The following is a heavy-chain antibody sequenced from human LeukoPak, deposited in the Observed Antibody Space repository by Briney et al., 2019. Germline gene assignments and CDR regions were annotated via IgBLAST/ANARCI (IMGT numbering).Heavy chain of an antibody. CDR3: ARDPSVGGFSGSELDL. V-gene: IGHV3-64*01. J-gene: IGHJ5*02. CDR2: INYNGDGT. Sequence: PGGSLRLSCAVSGFTFRSYFMHWVRQPPGKGLEYVSAINYNGDGTYYANSVKGRFTISRDNSKDTVYLQMGSLRAEDTAVYYCARDPSVGGFSGSELDLWGQGTLVTLSS. CDR1: GFTFRSYF. D-gene: IGHD3-16*01.